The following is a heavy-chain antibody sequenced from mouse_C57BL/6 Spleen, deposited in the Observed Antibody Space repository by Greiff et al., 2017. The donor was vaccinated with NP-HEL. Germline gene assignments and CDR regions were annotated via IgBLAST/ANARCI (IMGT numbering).Heavy chain of an antibody. V-gene: IGHV5-9*01. CDR3: AREGVYPYYFDY. CDR2: ISGGGGNT. J-gene: IGHJ2*01. Sequence: EVKVVESGGGLVKPGGSLKLSCAASGFTFSSYTMSWVRQTPEKRLEWVATISGGGGNTYYPDSVKGRFTISRDNAKNTLYLQLSSLRSEDTALDYCAREGVYPYYFDYWGQGTTLTVSS. CDR1: GFTFSSYT.